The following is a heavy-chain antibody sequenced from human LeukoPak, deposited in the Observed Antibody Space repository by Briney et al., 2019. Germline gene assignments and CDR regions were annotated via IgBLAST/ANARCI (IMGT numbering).Heavy chain of an antibody. CDR3: ARGPPYGSRSDFLDY. D-gene: IGHD3-10*01. V-gene: IGHV3-7*01. CDR1: GFSISSHW. Sequence: GGSLRLSCVASGFSISSHWMSWVRQAPGKGLEWVASLKEDVSARNLVDSVKGRFTISTDNAKNSLNLQMNSLRVEDTVVYYCARGPPYGSRSDFLDYWGLETLVTVSS. J-gene: IGHJ4*02. CDR2: LKEDVSAR.